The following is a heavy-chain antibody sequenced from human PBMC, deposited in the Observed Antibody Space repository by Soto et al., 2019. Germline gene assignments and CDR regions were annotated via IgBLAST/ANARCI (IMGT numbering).Heavy chain of an antibody. CDR3: ARTKRGYSYGHHFDY. Sequence: QVQLVQSGAEVKKPGSSVKVSCKASGGTFSSYAISWVRQAPGKGLEWMGGIIPIFGTANYAQKFQGRVTITADESTSTAYMERSSLRSEDTAVYYCARTKRGYSYGHHFDYWGQGTLVTVAS. CDR1: GGTFSSYA. D-gene: IGHD5-18*01. V-gene: IGHV1-69*01. CDR2: IIPIFGTA. J-gene: IGHJ4*02.